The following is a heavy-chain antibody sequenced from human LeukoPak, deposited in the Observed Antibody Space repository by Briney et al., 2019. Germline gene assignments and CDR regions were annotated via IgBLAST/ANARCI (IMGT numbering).Heavy chain of an antibody. J-gene: IGHJ3*01. CDR1: GFTFSSYA. CDR3: AKDIQLST. Sequence: GGSLRLSCAASGFTFSSYAMSWVRQAPGKGLEWVSTVTGSGGATYYADSVKGRFTISRDNSKNTLYLQMNSLRAEDTALYFCAKDIQLSTWGLGTMVTVSS. CDR2: VTGSGGAT. V-gene: IGHV3-23*01. D-gene: IGHD5-24*01.